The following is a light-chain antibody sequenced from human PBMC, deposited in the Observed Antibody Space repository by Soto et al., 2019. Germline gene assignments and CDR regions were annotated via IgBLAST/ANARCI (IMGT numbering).Light chain of an antibody. Sequence: EIVLTQSPATLSLSPGERATLSCRASQSVSSYLAWYQQKPGQAPRLLIYDASNRATAIPARFSGSGSGTDFTLTISSLEPEDFAVYYCQQRSNWPPTFGQGTKVAIK. CDR3: QQRSNWPPT. CDR2: DAS. V-gene: IGKV3-11*01. CDR1: QSVSSY. J-gene: IGKJ1*01.